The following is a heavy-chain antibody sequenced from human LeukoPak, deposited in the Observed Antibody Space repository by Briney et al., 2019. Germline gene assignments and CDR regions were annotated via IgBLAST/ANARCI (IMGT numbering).Heavy chain of an antibody. V-gene: IGHV4-4*07. Sequence: SESLTLTCTASGCSISNYYWSWIRQPAGKGLEWIGRIYPSGSTNYNPSLESRLTISVDTSKNQFYLKLSSVTAADTAVYYCARDLGYYDLLTGYYRGDAFDIWGQGTMVTVSS. D-gene: IGHD3-9*01. CDR2: IYPSGST. CDR3: ARDLGYYDLLTGYYRGDAFDI. CDR1: GCSISNYY. J-gene: IGHJ3*02.